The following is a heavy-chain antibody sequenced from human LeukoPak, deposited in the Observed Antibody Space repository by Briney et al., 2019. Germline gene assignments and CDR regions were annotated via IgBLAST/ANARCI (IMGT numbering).Heavy chain of an antibody. Sequence: SGGSLRLSCAASGFTFDRYAMSWVRQAPGKGLEWVSSITATSGRTQYADSVRGRFTISRDNSRNTLYLQMNSLRAEDTALYYCAKGYSSTWYGSYFDCWGHGTLVAVSS. V-gene: IGHV3-23*01. J-gene: IGHJ4*01. D-gene: IGHD2-2*01. CDR1: GFTFDRYA. CDR3: AKGYSSTWYGSYFDC. CDR2: ITATSGRT.